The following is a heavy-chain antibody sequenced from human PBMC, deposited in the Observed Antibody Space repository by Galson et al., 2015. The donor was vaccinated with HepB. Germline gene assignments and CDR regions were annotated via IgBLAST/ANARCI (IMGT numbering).Heavy chain of an antibody. CDR2: TYYRSKWYN. D-gene: IGHD1-1*01. V-gene: IGHV6-1*01. CDR3: ARELGGLERAFDY. Sequence: CAISGDSVSSNNTAWNWVRQSPSRGLEWLGRTYYRSKWYNDYAVSVKSRITTSPDTSKSRFSLQLNSVTPEDTAVYYCARELGGLERAFDYWGQGTLVTVSS. J-gene: IGHJ4*02. CDR1: GDSVSSNNTA.